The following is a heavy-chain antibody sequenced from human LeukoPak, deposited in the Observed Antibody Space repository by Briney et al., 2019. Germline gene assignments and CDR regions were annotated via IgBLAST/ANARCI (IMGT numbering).Heavy chain of an antibody. J-gene: IGHJ6*02. V-gene: IGHV1-2*02. CDR2: INPNSGGT. Sequence: ASVKVSCRASGYTFTGYYMHWVRQAPGQGLEWMGWINPNSGGTNYAQKFQGRVTMTRDTSISTAYMELSRLISDDTAVYYCARGTCGGDCQNYYYYGMDVWGQGTTVTVSS. CDR3: ARGTCGGDCQNYYYYGMDV. D-gene: IGHD2-21*02. CDR1: GYTFTGYY.